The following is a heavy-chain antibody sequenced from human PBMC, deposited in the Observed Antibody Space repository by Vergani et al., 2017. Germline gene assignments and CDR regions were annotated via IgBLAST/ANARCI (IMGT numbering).Heavy chain of an antibody. CDR3: ATDIRAGEPYSSSY. J-gene: IGHJ4*02. CDR1: GFTFSSYW. CDR2: IKQDGSEK. V-gene: IGHV3-7*01. Sequence: EVQLVESGGGLVQPGGSLRLSCAASGFTFSSYWMSWVRQAPGKGLEWVANIKQDGSEKYYVDSVKGRFTISRDNAKNSLYLQMNSLRAEDTAVYYCATDIRAGEPYSSSYWGQGTLVTVSS. D-gene: IGHD6-6*01.